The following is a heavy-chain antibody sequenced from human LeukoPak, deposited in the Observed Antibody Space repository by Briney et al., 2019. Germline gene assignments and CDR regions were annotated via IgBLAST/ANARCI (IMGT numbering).Heavy chain of an antibody. CDR2: MNPNSGNT. CDR1: GYTFTSYD. D-gene: IGHD6-19*01. CDR3: ARVAVAGINYYYYYMDV. V-gene: IGHV1-8*01. Sequence: ASVKVSCKASGYTFTSYDINWVRQATGQGLEWMGWMNPNSGNTGYAQKFQGRVTMTRNTSISTAYMELSSLRSEDTAVYYCARVAVAGINYYYYYMDVWGKGTTVTVSS. J-gene: IGHJ6*03.